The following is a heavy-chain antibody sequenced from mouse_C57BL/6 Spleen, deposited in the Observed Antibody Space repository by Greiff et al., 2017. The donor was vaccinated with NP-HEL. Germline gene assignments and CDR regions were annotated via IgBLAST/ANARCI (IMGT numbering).Heavy chain of an antibody. V-gene: IGHV2-6*01. D-gene: IGHD1-1*01. CDR2: IWGVGST. CDR3: ASSYYYGSSSHAMDY. Sequence: QVQLQQSGPGLVAPSQSLSITCTVSGFSLTSYGVDWVRQSPGKGLEWLGVIWGVGSTNYNSALKSRLSISKDNSKSQVFLKMNSLQTDDTAMYYCASSYYYGSSSHAMDYWGQGTSVTVSS. CDR1: GFSLTSYG. J-gene: IGHJ4*01.